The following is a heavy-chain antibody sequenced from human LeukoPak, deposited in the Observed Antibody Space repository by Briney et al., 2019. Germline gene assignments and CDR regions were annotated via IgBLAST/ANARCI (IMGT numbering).Heavy chain of an antibody. Sequence: PGGSLRLSCAASGFTFSRYSVNWVRQAPGKGLEWVSCITGGSGYIFYADSVRGRFTISRDNAKNSLYLQMNSLRAEDTAAYYCAKFKGHYGDSEYYFDYWGQGTLVTVSS. D-gene: IGHD3-10*01. J-gene: IGHJ4*02. CDR1: GFTFSRYS. CDR2: ITGGSGYI. V-gene: IGHV3-21*01. CDR3: AKFKGHYGDSEYYFDY.